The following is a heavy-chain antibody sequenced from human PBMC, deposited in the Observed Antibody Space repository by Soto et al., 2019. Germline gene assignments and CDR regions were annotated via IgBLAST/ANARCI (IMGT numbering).Heavy chain of an antibody. J-gene: IGHJ6*02. V-gene: IGHV1-69*05. CDR1: GGTFSSYA. CDR3: ARHVPPAGYYYGLDV. Sequence: QVQLVQSGAEVKKPGSSVKVSCKASGGTFSSYAISWVRQAPGQGLECMGGIIPIFGTANYAQKFQGRVTXTXAXPXRTAYMELSSLRSEDTAVYYCARHVPPAGYYYGLDVWGQGTTVTVSS. D-gene: IGHD2-2*01. CDR2: IIPIFGTA.